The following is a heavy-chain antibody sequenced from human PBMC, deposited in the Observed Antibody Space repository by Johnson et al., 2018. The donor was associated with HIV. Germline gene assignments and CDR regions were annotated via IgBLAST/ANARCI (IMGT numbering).Heavy chain of an antibody. CDR2: IRYDGSNK. Sequence: QVQLVESGGGVVQPGGSLRLSCAASGFTFSSYGMHWVRQAPGKGLEWVAFIRYDGSNKYYADSVKGRFTISRDNSKNTLYLQMNSLRAEDTAVYYCARDGGIAATDAFDIWGQGTMVTVSS. CDR3: ARDGGIAATDAFDI. J-gene: IGHJ3*02. V-gene: IGHV3-30*02. CDR1: GFTFSSYG. D-gene: IGHD6-13*01.